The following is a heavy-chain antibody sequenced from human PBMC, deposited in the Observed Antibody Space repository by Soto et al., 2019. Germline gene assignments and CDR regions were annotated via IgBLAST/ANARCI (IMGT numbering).Heavy chain of an antibody. CDR3: VRDGTKTLRDWFDP. V-gene: IGHV4-4*07. CDR1: GASISGFY. CDR2: IYATGTT. Sequence: PSETLSLTXTVSGASISGFYWSWIRKSAGKGLEWIGRIYATGTTDYNPSLKSRVMMSVDTSKKQFSLKLRSVTAADTAVYYCVRDGTKTLRDWFDPWGQG. J-gene: IGHJ5*02. D-gene: IGHD1-1*01.